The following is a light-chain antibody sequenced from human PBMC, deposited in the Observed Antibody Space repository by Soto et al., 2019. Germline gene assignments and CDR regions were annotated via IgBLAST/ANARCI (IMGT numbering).Light chain of an antibody. CDR3: QQYYGAPFT. J-gene: IGKJ3*01. CDR1: QSVLDSSNNKIY. CDR2: WAS. Sequence: DIVMTQSPDSLAVSLGERATINCKSSQSVLDSSNNKIYLAWYRQKARHPPELLIYWASIRESGVPDRFTGSGSGTDFTLTISSLQAEDVAIYYCQQYYGAPFTFGPGTRVDIK. V-gene: IGKV4-1*01.